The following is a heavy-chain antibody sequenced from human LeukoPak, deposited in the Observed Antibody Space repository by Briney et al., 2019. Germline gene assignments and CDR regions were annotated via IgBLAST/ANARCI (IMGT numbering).Heavy chain of an antibody. D-gene: IGHD3-22*01. CDR2: INHSGST. V-gene: IGHV4-34*01. CDR3: ARGQSPVVVITSFDY. Sequence: KSSETLSLTCAVYGGSFSGYYWSWIRQPPGKGLEWIGEINHSGSTNYNPSLKSRVTISVDTSRNQFSLKLSSVTAADTAVYYCARGQSPVVVITSFDYWGQGTLVTVSS. CDR1: GGSFSGYY. J-gene: IGHJ4*02.